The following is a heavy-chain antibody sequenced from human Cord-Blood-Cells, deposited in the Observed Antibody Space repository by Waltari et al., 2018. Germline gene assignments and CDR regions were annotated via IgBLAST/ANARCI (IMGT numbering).Heavy chain of an antibody. CDR2: IYHSGST. V-gene: IGHV4-30-2*01. D-gene: IGHD2-15*01. Sequence: QLQLQESGPGLVKPSQTLSLTCAVSGGSISSGGYSWSWIRQPPGKGLEWIGYIYHSGSTYYNPSLKSRVTISVDRSKNQFSLKLSSVTAADTAVYYCARVGFFGGYFDYWGQGTLVTVSS. CDR3: ARVGFFGGYFDY. CDR1: GGSISSGGYS. J-gene: IGHJ4*02.